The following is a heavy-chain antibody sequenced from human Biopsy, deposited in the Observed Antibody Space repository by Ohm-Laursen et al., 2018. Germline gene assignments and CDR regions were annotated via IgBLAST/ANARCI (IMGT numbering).Heavy chain of an antibody. CDR3: ATDDYSGDYAY. CDR1: GFTFSNFN. Sequence: GSLRLSCTASGFTFSNFNINWFRQAPGEGLEWVSYISSSSESIYYADSVRGRFTVSRDNAQNSMYLQMNSLRADDTAVYYCATDDYSGDYAYWGQGTLVTVSS. CDR2: ISSSSESI. J-gene: IGHJ4*02. V-gene: IGHV3-48*01. D-gene: IGHD4-23*01.